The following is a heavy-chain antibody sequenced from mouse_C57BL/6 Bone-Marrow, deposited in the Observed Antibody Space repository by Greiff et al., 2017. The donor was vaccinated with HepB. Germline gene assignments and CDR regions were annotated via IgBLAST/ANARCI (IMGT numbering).Heavy chain of an antibody. V-gene: IGHV1-78*01. J-gene: IGHJ4*01. D-gene: IGHD2-2*01. CDR1: GYTFTDHT. Sequence: VQLVESDAELVKPGASVKISCKVSGYTFTDHTIHWMKQRPEQGLEWIGYIYPRDGSTKYNEKFKGKATLTADKSSSTAYMQLNSLTSEDSAVYFCARGGRVWLRRGNYAMDYWGQGTSVTVSS. CDR2: IYPRDGST. CDR3: ARGGRVWLRRGNYAMDY.